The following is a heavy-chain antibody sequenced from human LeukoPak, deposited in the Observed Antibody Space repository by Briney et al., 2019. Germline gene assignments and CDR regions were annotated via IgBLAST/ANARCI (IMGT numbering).Heavy chain of an antibody. J-gene: IGHJ4*02. CDR3: AKEGRYSYGYSY. CDR1: GFTFSSYA. CDR2: ISGSGGST. D-gene: IGHD5-18*01. V-gene: IGHV3-23*01. Sequence: GGSLRFSCAASGFTFSSYARSWVRQAPGKGLEWVSAISGSGGSTYYADSVKGRFTISRDNSKNTLYLQMNSLRAEDTAVYYCAKEGRYSYGYSYWGQGTLVTVSS.